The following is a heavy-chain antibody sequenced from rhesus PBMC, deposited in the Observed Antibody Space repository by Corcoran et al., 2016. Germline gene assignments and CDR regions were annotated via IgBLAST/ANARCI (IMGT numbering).Heavy chain of an antibody. CDR1: GYTFTTYY. V-gene: IGHV1-180*01. Sequence: QVQLVQSGAEIKQPGASVKLSCKASGYTFTTYYLHWVRKAPGTGLEGIGLVSPDSGNRGYAQNYQGRVSIATDTTTNTDYIELSSMRSEDTDVYYCTREGTLPGNRFDVWGPGVLVTVSS. J-gene: IGHJ5-1*01. CDR3: TREGTLPGNRFDV. CDR2: VSPDSGNR. D-gene: IGHD2-33*01.